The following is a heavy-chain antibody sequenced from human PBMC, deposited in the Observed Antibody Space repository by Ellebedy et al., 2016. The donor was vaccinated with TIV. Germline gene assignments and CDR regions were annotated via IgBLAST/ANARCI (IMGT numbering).Heavy chain of an antibody. CDR3: ARAQVVETRGFDY. CDR2: IYYTGST. CDR1: GGSISSSSYY. V-gene: IGHV4-39*01. Sequence: MPGGSLRLSCTVSGGSISSSSYYWGWIRQPPGKGLEWIGSIYYTGSTYYKPPLKSRVSISVDTSKNQFSLKLTSVPATDTGVYYCARAQVVETRGFDYWGQGTLVTVSS. J-gene: IGHJ4*02. D-gene: IGHD2-15*01.